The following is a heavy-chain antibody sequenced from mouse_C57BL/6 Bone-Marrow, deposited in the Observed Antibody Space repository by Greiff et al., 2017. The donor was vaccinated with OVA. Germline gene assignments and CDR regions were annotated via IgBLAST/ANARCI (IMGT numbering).Heavy chain of an antibody. Sequence: EVKLVESGGGLVQSGRSLRLSCATSGFTFSDFYMEWVRQAPGKGLEWIAASRNKANDYTTEYSASVKGRFIVSRDTSQSILYLQMNALRAEDTAIYYCARDEGSPYYAMDYWGQGTSVTVSS. CDR3: ARDEGSPYYAMDY. D-gene: IGHD1-1*02. V-gene: IGHV7-1*01. J-gene: IGHJ4*01. CDR2: SRNKANDYTT. CDR1: GFTFSDFY.